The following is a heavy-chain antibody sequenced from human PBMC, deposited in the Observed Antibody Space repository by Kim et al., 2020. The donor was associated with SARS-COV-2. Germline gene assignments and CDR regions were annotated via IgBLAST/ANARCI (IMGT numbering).Heavy chain of an antibody. J-gene: IGHJ6*02. Sequence: GGSLRLSCEVSGFAFRILWMNWVRQAPGKGLEWVANIKEDGSEKNYVDSVKGRFTISRDNAKNLLYLEMNNLRVEDTAVYYCARDPLAEAPVSGMMGLDVWGHGTTVTVSS. V-gene: IGHV3-7*05. D-gene: IGHD3-16*01. CDR3: ARDPLAEAPVSGMMGLDV. CDR1: GFAFRILW. CDR2: IKEDGSEK.